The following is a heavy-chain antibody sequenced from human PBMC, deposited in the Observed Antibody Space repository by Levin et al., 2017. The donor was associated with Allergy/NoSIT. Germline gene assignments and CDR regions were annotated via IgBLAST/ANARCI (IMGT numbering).Heavy chain of an antibody. CDR3: AKRGKSGYGSGSYYIDY. CDR1: GFTFSSYG. Sequence: GESLKISCAASGFTFSSYGMHWVRQAPGKGLEWVAVISYDGNDKYYADSVKGRFTISRDNSKNTLYLQMNSLRAEDTAVYYCAKRGKSGYGSGSYYIDYWGQGTLVTVSS. D-gene: IGHD3-10*01. CDR2: ISYDGNDK. V-gene: IGHV3-30*18. J-gene: IGHJ4*02.